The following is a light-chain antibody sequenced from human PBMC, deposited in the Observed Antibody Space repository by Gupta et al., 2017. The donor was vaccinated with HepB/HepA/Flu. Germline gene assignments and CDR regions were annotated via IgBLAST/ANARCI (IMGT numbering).Light chain of an antibody. CDR2: NAA. V-gene: IGKV1-39*01. CDR3: QQTFTTPTWT. Sequence: DIQMTQSPSSLSASVGDRVTITCRAGRTISNYLNWYQEKPGRAPKLLIYNAARLYVGVPSRFSGSGSGTDFTLTISSLHPDDFATYDCQQTFTTPTWTFGQGTTVEI. J-gene: IGKJ1*01. CDR1: RTISNY.